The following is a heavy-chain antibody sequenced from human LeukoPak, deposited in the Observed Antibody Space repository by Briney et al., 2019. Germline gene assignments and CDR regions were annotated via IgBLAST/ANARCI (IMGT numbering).Heavy chain of an antibody. CDR3: ARDMVRDYFDY. CDR1: GGSISSSSHY. D-gene: IGHD3-10*01. J-gene: IGHJ4*02. Sequence: SETLSLTCTVSGGSISSSSHYWGWIRQPPGKGLEWIGSIYYSGSTYYNPSLKSRVTISVDTSKNQFSLKLSSVTAADTAVYYCARDMVRDYFDYWGQGTLVTVSS. V-gene: IGHV4-39*01. CDR2: IYYSGST.